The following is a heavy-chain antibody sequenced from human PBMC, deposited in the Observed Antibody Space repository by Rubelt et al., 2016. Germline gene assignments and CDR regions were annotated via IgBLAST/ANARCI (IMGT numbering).Heavy chain of an antibody. CDR3: ARALFSRSYSSGWLYFDS. CDR1: GFTFRNYD. Sequence: QLVESGGGLVQPGRSLRLSCAASGFTFRNYDMHWVRQAPGKGLEWVAIIWYDGTNKYYADSVKGRFTISRDNSKNTLFLQMNSLRAEETAVYYCARALFSRSYSSGWLYFDSWGQGTLVTVSS. CDR2: IWYDGTNK. D-gene: IGHD6-19*01. V-gene: IGHV3-33*01. J-gene: IGHJ4*02.